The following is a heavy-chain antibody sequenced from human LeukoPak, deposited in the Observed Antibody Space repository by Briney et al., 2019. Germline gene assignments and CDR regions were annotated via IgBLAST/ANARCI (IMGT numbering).Heavy chain of an antibody. CDR3: ARDKGLDSSSWYPLPFGY. CDR1: GGSFSGYY. D-gene: IGHD6-13*01. V-gene: IGHV4-34*01. Sequence: PSETLSLTCAVYGGSFSGYYWSWIRQPPGKGLEWIGEINHSGSTNYNPSLKSRVTMSVDTSKNQFSLKLSSVTAADTAVYYCARDKGLDSSSWYPLPFGYWGQGTLVTVSS. CDR2: INHSGST. J-gene: IGHJ4*02.